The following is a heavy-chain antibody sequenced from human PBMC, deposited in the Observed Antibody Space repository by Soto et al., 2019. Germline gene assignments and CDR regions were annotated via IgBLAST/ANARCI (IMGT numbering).Heavy chain of an antibody. D-gene: IGHD2-2*01. V-gene: IGHV3-33*01. CDR3: ARDPADFSRMSCHIDTDA. Sequence: GGSLRLSCAPSGFTFVHYGMHWVLQAPGKGLEWVASIWYDGSNTYYADSVKGRFTISRDLSKNTLYLQMNSLTAEDTAVYYCARDPADFSRMSCHIDTDAWGQGTPVTISS. J-gene: IGHJ5*02. CDR2: IWYDGSNT. CDR1: GFTFVHYG.